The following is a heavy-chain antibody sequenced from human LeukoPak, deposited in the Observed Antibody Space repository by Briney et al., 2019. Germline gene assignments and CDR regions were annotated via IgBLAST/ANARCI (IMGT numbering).Heavy chain of an antibody. CDR1: GGSFSGYY. CDR3: ARGRGYSYGYYFDY. J-gene: IGHJ4*02. Sequence: PSETLSLTCAVYGGSFSGYYWSWIRQPPGKGLEWIGEINHSGSTNYNPSLKSRVTISVDTSKNQFSLKLSSVTAADTAVCYCARGRGYSYGYYFDYWGQGTLVTVSS. D-gene: IGHD5-18*01. CDR2: INHSGST. V-gene: IGHV4-34*01.